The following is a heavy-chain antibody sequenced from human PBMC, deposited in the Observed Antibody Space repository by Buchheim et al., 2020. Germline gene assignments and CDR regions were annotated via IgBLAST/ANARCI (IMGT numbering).Heavy chain of an antibody. CDR2: ISYDGSNK. V-gene: IGHV3-30-3*01. CDR1: GFTFSSYA. Sequence: QVQLVESGGGVVQPGRSLRLSCAASGFTFSSYAMHWVRQAPGKGLEWVAVISYDGSNKYYADSVKGRFTISRDNSKNTLYLQMNSLRAEDTAVYYCARSPFVVVVAATPDYWGQG. J-gene: IGHJ4*02. CDR3: ARSPFVVVVAATPDY. D-gene: IGHD2-15*01.